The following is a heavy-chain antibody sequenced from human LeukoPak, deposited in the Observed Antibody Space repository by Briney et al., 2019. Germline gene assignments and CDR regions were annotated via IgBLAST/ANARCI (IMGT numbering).Heavy chain of an antibody. D-gene: IGHD3-9*01. CDR1: GGSFSGYY. V-gene: IGHV4-34*01. CDR2: INHSGST. J-gene: IGHJ4*02. CDR3: ANVDSTGRGY. Sequence: PSETLSLTCAVYGGSFSGYYWSWIRQPPGKGLEWIGEINHSGSTNYNPSLKSRVTISVDTSKNQFSLKLSSVTAADTAVYYCANVDSTGRGYWGQGTLVTVSS.